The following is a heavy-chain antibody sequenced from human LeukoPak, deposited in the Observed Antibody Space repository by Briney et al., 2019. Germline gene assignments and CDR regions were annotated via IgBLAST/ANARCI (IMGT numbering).Heavy chain of an antibody. CDR1: GYTLTCYY. CDR3: ARRRSLVDGPDAFDI. V-gene: IGHV1-2*04. J-gene: IGHJ3*02. CDR2: INPNNGGT. Sequence: ASVKVSCKASGYTLTCYYMHWVRQAPGQGLEWMGWINPNNGGTNYAQKFQGWVTMTRDTSISTAYMELSRLKSDDTAVYYCARRRSLVDGPDAFDIWGQGTMVTVSS. D-gene: IGHD3-10*01.